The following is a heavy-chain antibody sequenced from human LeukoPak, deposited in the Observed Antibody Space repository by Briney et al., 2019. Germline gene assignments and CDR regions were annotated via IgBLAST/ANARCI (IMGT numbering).Heavy chain of an antibody. V-gene: IGHV3-7*01. J-gene: IGHJ4*02. CDR1: GFTFSSYW. CDR2: IKQDGSQK. CDR3: ARGVPYASWSGPHYSDY. D-gene: IGHD3-3*01. Sequence: GGSLRLSCAASGFTFSSYWMSWVRQAPGKGLEWVANIKQDGSQKYYVDSVEGRFSISRDNAKNSLYLQMNSLRAEDTAVYYCARGVPYASWSGPHYSDYWGQGTLVTVSS.